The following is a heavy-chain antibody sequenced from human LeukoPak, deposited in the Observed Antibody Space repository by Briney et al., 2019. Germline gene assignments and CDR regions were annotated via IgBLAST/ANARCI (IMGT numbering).Heavy chain of an antibody. J-gene: IGHJ5*02. CDR3: ARDWNGNGFVFDP. Sequence: SETLSLTCTVSGGSISSSSYYWGWIRQPPGKGLEWIGSIYYSGSTYYNPSLKSRVTISVDTSKNQFSLKLSSVTAADAAVYYCARDWNGNGFVFDPWGQGTLVTVSS. D-gene: IGHD1-1*01. CDR2: IYYSGST. CDR1: GGSISSSSYY. V-gene: IGHV4-39*07.